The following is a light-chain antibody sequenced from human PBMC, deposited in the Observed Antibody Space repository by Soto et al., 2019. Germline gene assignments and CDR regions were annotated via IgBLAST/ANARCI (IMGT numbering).Light chain of an antibody. V-gene: IGLV2-11*01. CDR3: CSYAADYTLA. CDR2: DAT. CDR1: SSNVGGQDY. J-gene: IGLJ2*01. Sequence: QSALTQSRSVSASPGQSVTISCTGTSSNVGGQDYVSWYQQNPGKAPRLMIYDATKRPSGVPYRFSGSKSGNVASLTISGLQAEDEADYYCCSYAADYTLAFGGGTKVTVL.